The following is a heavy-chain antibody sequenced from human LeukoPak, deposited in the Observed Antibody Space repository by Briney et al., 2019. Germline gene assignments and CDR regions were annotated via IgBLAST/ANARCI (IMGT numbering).Heavy chain of an antibody. J-gene: IGHJ4*02. CDR3: ARDSLMLRGPLVIYYFDF. D-gene: IGHD3-10*01. CDR2: ISGVGDVT. V-gene: IGHV3-23*01. CDR1: DFGFITYA. Sequence: GGSLRLSCAASDFGFITYAMSWVRQAPGKGLEWVSTISGVGDVTYYADSVKGRFTISRDNSENTLDLQMNSLRAEDTAVYYCARDSLMLRGPLVIYYFDFWGQGTLVTVSS.